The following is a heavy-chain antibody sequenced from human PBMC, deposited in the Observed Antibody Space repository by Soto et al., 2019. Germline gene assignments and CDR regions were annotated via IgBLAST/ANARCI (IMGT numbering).Heavy chain of an antibody. CDR2: IYTDGTT. CDR3: AREVRGGFTGIFDQ. V-gene: IGHV4-4*07. CDR1: GDSISDYFY. D-gene: IGHD2-15*01. Sequence: QVQLQGSGPGQVKPSETLSLTYTVSGDSISDYFYWSWIRQPAGKGLEWIGRIYTDGTTKYNPSLNSRVTLPLGKSKNQFSLRRSSVTAADTAVYYFAREVRGGFTGIFDQWGRGSRVTVSS. J-gene: IGHJ4*02.